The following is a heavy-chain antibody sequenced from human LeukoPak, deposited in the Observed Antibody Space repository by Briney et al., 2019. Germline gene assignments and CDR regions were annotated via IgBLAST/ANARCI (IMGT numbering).Heavy chain of an antibody. V-gene: IGHV3-23*01. J-gene: IGHJ4*02. CDR2: ISNNGGYA. D-gene: IGHD2-15*01. CDR1: GFTFSSSA. Sequence: GGSLRLSCAASGFTFSSSAMSWVRQAPGKGLEWVSAISNNGGYAYYADSVQGRFTISRDDSKSTLCLQMNSLRAEDTAVYYCAKQLGYCSDGSCYFPYWGQGTLVTVSS. CDR3: AKQLGYCSDGSCYFPY.